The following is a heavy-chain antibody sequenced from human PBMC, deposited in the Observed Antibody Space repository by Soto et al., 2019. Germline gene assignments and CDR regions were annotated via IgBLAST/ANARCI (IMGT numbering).Heavy chain of an antibody. CDR3: ARHWRYSSGWYSY. J-gene: IGHJ4*02. D-gene: IGHD6-19*01. V-gene: IGHV4-61*01. CDR2: IYYSGST. CDR1: GGSVSSGSYY. Sequence: PSETLSLTCTVSGGSVSSGSYYWSWIRQPPGKGLEWIGYIYYSGSTNYNPSLKSRVTISVDTSKNQSSLKLSSVTAADTAVYYCARHWRYSSGWYSYWGQGTLVTVSS.